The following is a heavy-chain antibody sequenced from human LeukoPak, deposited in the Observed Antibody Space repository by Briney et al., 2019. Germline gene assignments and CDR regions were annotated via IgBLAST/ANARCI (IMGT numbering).Heavy chain of an antibody. CDR2: IYYSGST. CDR1: GDSISSYY. Sequence: SETLSLTCTVSGDSISSYYWNWIRQPPGKGLEWIGYIYYSGSTNYNPSLKSRVTISVDTSKNQFSLKLSSVTAAYTAVYYCSRARSSGYSFDYWGQGTLVTVSS. CDR3: SRARSSGYSFDY. D-gene: IGHD3-22*01. J-gene: IGHJ4*02. V-gene: IGHV4-59*01.